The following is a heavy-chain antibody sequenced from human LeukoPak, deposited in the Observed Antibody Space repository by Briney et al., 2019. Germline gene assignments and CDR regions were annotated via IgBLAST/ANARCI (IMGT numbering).Heavy chain of an antibody. D-gene: IGHD3-22*01. V-gene: IGHV4-34*01. CDR2: INHSGST. CDR1: GGSFSGYY. J-gene: IGHJ4*02. Sequence: SETLSLTCAAYGGSFSGYYWSWIRQPPGKGLEWIGEINHSGSTNYNPSLKSRDTISVDTSKNQFSLKLSSVTAADTAVYYCARARRDSSGYYFFDYWGQGTLVTVSS. CDR3: ARARRDSSGYYFFDY.